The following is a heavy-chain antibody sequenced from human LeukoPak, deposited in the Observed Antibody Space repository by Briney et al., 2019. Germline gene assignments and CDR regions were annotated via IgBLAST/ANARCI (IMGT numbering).Heavy chain of an antibody. CDR2: ISSSSTI. V-gene: IGHV3-48*01. Sequence: GGSLRLSCAASGFTFSSYSMNWVRQAPGKGLEWVSYISSSSTIYYADSVKGRFTISRDNAKNSLYLQMNSLRAEDTAVYYCARELMVRGVFYWGQGTLVTVSS. CDR1: GFTFSSYS. J-gene: IGHJ4*02. CDR3: ARELMVRGVFY. D-gene: IGHD3-10*01.